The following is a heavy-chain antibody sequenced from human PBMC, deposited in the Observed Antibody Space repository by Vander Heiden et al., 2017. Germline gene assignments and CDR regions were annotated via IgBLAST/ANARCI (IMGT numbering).Heavy chain of an antibody. D-gene: IGHD3-3*01. V-gene: IGHV3-48*02. CDR1: GFTFVTYN. CDR3: ARSRDYDLAYAMDV. J-gene: IGHJ6*02. Sequence: QLVESGGGLVQPGGSLRLSCAASGFTFVTYNMNWVRQAPGKGLEWISYITSSSSTIYYADSVKGRFTISRDNAKKSLYLQMDSLRDEDTAVYYCARSRDYDLAYAMDVWGQGTTVTVS. CDR2: ITSSSSTI.